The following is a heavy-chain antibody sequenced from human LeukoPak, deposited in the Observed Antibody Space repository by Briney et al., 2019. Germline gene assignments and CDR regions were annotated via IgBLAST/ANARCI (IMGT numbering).Heavy chain of an antibody. CDR2: IKQDGSEK. CDR3: AREGFFRMATIMHAFDI. J-gene: IGHJ3*02. Sequence: PGGSLRLSCAASGFTFSSYWMSWVRQAPGKGLEWVANIKQDGSEKYYVDSAKGRFTISRDNAKNSLYLQMNSLRAEDTAVYYCAREGFFRMATIMHAFDIWGQGTMVTVSS. D-gene: IGHD5-24*01. V-gene: IGHV3-7*01. CDR1: GFTFSSYW.